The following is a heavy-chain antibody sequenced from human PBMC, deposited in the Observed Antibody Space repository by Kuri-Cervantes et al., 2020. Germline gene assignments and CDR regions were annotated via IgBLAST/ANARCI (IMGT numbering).Heavy chain of an antibody. D-gene: IGHD3-10*01. Sequence: GGSLRLSCAASGFTFNNYAMHWVRQAPGKGLEWVSGISWNSGSIGYSDSVKGRFTISRDNSKNTLYLQMNSLRAEDTAVYYCARGDYYGSGSYYTPLDYWGQGTLVTDSS. CDR1: GFTFNNYA. CDR2: ISWNSGSI. V-gene: IGHV3-9*01. CDR3: ARGDYYGSGSYYTPLDY. J-gene: IGHJ4*02.